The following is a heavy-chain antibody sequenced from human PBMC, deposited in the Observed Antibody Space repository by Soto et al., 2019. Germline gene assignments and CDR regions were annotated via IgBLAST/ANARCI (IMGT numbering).Heavy chain of an antibody. J-gene: IGHJ6*03. V-gene: IGHV4-31*03. Sequence: QVQLQESGPGLVKPSQTLSLTCTVSGGSISSGGYYWSWIRQHPGKGLEWIGYIYYSGSTYYNPSLKSRVTISVDTSKNQFSLKLSSVTAADTAVYYCARGGDDYGDYYYYMDVWGKGTTVTVSS. CDR1: GGSISSGGYY. D-gene: IGHD4-17*01. CDR3: ARGGDDYGDYYYYMDV. CDR2: IYYSGST.